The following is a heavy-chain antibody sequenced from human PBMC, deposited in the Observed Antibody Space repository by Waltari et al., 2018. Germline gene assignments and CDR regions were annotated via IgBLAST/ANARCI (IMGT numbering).Heavy chain of an antibody. J-gene: IGHJ4*02. CDR1: GFSLGDYG. Sequence: ESGGGLVQPGRSLRLSCDTSGFSLGDYGMTWVRQAPQKRVELVGYIRKKAFGATTEFAASVKGRFSLSRDDSKGSIYLQMNSLTADDTAIYYCTSDIAAAGFDYWGQGISVTVSS. V-gene: IGHV3-49*04. CDR3: TSDIAAAGFDY. D-gene: IGHD6-13*01. CDR2: IRKKAFGATT.